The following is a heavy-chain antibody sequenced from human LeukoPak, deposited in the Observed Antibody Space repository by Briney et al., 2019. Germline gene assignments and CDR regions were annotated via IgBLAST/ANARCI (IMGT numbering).Heavy chain of an antibody. D-gene: IGHD4-17*01. V-gene: IGHV4-30-4*01. CDR1: GGSIRSGDYY. J-gene: IGHJ6*04. CDR2: IFYSGSA. CDR3: ARIDYAAYLLRGMDV. Sequence: SETLSLTCTVSGGSIRSGDYYWNWIRQPPGKDLEWIGYIFYSGSAYYNPSLESRVTISVDTSKNQFSLKLTSVTAADTAVYYCARIDYAAYLLRGMDVGGKGTTVTVSS.